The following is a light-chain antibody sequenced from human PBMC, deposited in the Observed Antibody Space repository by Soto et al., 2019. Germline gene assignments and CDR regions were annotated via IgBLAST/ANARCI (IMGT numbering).Light chain of an antibody. J-gene: IGKJ2*01. CDR3: QQYGSTPKT. CDR1: QSVRSSY. V-gene: IGKV3-20*01. Sequence: EIVLTQSPGTLSLSPGERATLSCRASQSVRSSYLAWFQQKPGQAPRLLIYGASSRATGIPDRFSGSESGTDFTLTISRLEHEDFAVYYCQQYGSTPKTFGKGTKLEIK. CDR2: GAS.